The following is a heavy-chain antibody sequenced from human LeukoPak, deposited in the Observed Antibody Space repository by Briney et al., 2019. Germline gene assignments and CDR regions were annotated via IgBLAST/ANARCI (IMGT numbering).Heavy chain of an antibody. CDR1: GGSISSSGYY. Sequence: SQTLSLTCTVSGGSISSSGYYWSWIRQPPGKGLEWIGYIYHSGSTYYNPSLKSRVTISVDRSKNEFSLKLSSVTAADTAVYYCARKATRGGYYYGMDVWGQGTTVTVSS. V-gene: IGHV4-30-2*01. J-gene: IGHJ6*02. CDR2: IYHSGST. CDR3: ARKATRGGYYYGMDV. D-gene: IGHD5-12*01.